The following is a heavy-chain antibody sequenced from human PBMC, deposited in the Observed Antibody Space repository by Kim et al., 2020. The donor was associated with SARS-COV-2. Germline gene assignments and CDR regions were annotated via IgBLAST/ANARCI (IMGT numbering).Heavy chain of an antibody. D-gene: IGHD3-10*01. Sequence: GGSLRLSCAASGFTFSSYAMHWVRQAPGKGLEWVAVISYDGSNKYYADSVKGRFTISRDNSKNTLYLQMNSLRAEDTAVYYCARDGWFGELFYWGQGTLVTDSS. CDR1: GFTFSSYA. CDR2: ISYDGSNK. V-gene: IGHV3-30-3*01. J-gene: IGHJ4*02. CDR3: ARDGWFGELFY.